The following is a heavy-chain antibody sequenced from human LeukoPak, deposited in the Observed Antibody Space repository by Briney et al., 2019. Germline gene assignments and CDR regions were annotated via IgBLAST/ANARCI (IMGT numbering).Heavy chain of an antibody. CDR1: GGSLSSYY. D-gene: IGHD5-12*01. CDR3: ARHRGPLSGYVYYYYGMDV. Sequence: SETLSLTCTVSGGSLSSYYCSWIRQPPGKGLEWIGYIYSSGNTNYNPSLKSRVTISVDTSQNQFSLNLSSVTAADTAVYYCARHRGPLSGYVYYYYGMDVWGQGTTVTVSS. V-gene: IGHV4-59*08. CDR2: IYSSGNT. J-gene: IGHJ6*02.